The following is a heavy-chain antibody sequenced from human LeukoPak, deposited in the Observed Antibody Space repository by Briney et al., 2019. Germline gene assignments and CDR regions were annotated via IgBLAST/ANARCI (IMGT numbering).Heavy chain of an antibody. V-gene: IGHV4-30-4*08. CDR2: NYYSGST. CDR1: GGSISSGDYY. CDR3: ATSSDIVVVPAAIPPPYWYFDL. Sequence: PSQTLSLTXTVSGGSISSGDYYWSWIRQPPGKGLKWIGYNYYSGSTYYNPSLKSRVTISVDTSKNQFSLKLSSVTAADTAVYYCATSSDIVVVPAAIPPPYWYFDLWGRGTLVTVSS. J-gene: IGHJ2*01. D-gene: IGHD2-2*01.